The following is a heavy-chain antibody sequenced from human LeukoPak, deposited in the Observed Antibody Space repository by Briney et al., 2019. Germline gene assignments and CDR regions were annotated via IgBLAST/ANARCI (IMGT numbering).Heavy chain of an antibody. CDR3: ARSPDRHYYDSSGYYPN. CDR1: GDSVSSNSAA. D-gene: IGHD3-22*01. V-gene: IGHV6-1*01. CDR2: RYYRSKWYN. Sequence: SQTLSLTCAISGDSVSSNSAAWNWIRQSPSRGLEWLVRRYYRSKWYNDYAVPVKSRITINPDTSKNQFSLQLNSVTPEDTAVYYCARSPDRHYYDSSGYYPNWGQGTLVTVSS. J-gene: IGHJ4*02.